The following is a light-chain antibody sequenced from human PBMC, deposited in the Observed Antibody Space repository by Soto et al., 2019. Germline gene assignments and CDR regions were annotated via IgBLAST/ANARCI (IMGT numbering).Light chain of an antibody. CDR3: CSYAGGYFFEVI. CDR1: SSDVDDYNF. V-gene: IGLV2-11*01. Sequence: QSALTQPRSVSGSPGQSVTISCTGTSSDVDDYNFVSWYQQHPGRAPKLMIYDVTKRPSGVPGRFSGSRSGNTASLTISGLQIEDEAHYYCCSYAGGYFFEVIFGGGTQLTVL. J-gene: IGLJ2*01. CDR2: DVT.